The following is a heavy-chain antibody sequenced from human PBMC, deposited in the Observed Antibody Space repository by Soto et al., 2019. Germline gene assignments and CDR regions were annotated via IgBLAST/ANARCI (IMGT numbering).Heavy chain of an antibody. D-gene: IGHD6-13*01. CDR1: GFTFSSFG. Sequence: PGGSLRLSCAASGFTFSSFGMHWVRRAPGQGLEWLTNISYDGSNKYYADSVKGRFTISRDNSKNTLYLQMNSLRAEDTAVYYCAKDSSSTWFFVMDVWGQGTRVTVSS. J-gene: IGHJ6*02. CDR3: AKDSSSTWFFVMDV. CDR2: ISYDGSNK. V-gene: IGHV3-30*18.